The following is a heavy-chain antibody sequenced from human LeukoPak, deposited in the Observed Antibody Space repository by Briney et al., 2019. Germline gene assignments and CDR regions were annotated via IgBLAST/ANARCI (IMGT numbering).Heavy chain of an antibody. CDR3: ARDGRYYDFWSGYYFDY. D-gene: IGHD3-3*01. Sequence: SETLSLICTVSGGSISSSSYYWGWIRQPPGKGLEWIGSIYYSGSTYYNPSLKSRVTISVDTSKNQFSLKLSSVTAADTAVYYCARDGRYYDFWSGYYFDYWGQGTLVTVSS. CDR2: IYYSGST. CDR1: GGSISSSSYY. J-gene: IGHJ4*02. V-gene: IGHV4-39*02.